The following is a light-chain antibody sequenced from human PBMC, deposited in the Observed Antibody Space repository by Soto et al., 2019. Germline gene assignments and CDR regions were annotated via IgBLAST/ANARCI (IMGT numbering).Light chain of an antibody. CDR2: GTS. CDR1: QSISSIY. CDR3: QQYGDGNSPRYS. Sequence: EVVLTQSPGTLSLSPGERVTLSCRASQSISSIYLAWYQQKPGQAPRLLIYGTSSRATGIPDRFSGSGSGIDFTLTITRLEPEDFAVYYCQQYGDGNSPRYSFGQGTRLDIK. V-gene: IGKV3-20*01. J-gene: IGKJ2*03.